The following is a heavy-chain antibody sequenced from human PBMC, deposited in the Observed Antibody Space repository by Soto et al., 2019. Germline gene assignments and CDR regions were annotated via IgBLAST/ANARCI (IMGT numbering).Heavy chain of an antibody. CDR3: ARDLYYYGSGSYYRTYYYYGMEV. V-gene: IGHV3-30-3*01. D-gene: IGHD3-10*01. CDR1: GFTFSSYA. CDR2: ISYDGSNK. Sequence: GWSLRLSCAASGFTFSSYAMHWVRQAPGKGLEWVAVISYDGSNKYYADSVKGRFTISRDNSKNTLYLQMNSLRAEDTAVYYCARDLYYYGSGSYYRTYYYYGMEVWGQGTTVTVSS. J-gene: IGHJ6*02.